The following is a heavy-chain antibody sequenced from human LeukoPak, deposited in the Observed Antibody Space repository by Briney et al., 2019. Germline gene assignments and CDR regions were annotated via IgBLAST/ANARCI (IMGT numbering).Heavy chain of an antibody. CDR1: GDSISSGTYY. D-gene: IGHD6-13*01. CDR2: ISTSGST. CDR3: AREGQQLGKWWFDP. Sequence: SETLSLTCTVSGDSISSGTYYWTWIRQPAGKGLEWIGRISTSGSTNYNPSLKSRVTISADTSKTQFSLKLISVTAADTAVYYCAREGQQLGKWWFDPWGQGILVTVSS. J-gene: IGHJ5*02. V-gene: IGHV4-61*02.